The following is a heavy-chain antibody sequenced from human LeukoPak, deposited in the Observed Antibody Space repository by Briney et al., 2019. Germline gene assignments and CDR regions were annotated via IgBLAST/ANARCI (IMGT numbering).Heavy chain of an antibody. V-gene: IGHV3-23*01. J-gene: IGHJ4*02. CDR3: ARDLDRFGGWYEY. CDR1: GFTFRFYG. CDR2: ISGSGGST. D-gene: IGHD6-19*01. Sequence: GGSLRLSCVASGFTFRFYGMSWVRQAPGKGLEWVSFISGSGGSTYCADFMKGRFTISRDNSKNTLFLQMNSLRAEDTAVYYCARDLDRFGGWYEYWGQGTLVTVSS.